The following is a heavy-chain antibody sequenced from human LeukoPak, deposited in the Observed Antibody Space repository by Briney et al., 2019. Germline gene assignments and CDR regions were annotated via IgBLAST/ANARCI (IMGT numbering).Heavy chain of an antibody. CDR1: GFTFSSYP. V-gene: IGHV3-30*04. CDR3: ARDSTRGAPDYLDQ. Sequence: GGSLRLSCAASGFTFSSYPMHWVRQAPGKGLEWVAVIGYDGVNKFYTDSVKGRFTISRDDSKNTLYLQMDSLRAEDTAVYYCARDSTRGAPDYLDQWGQGTLVTVSS. D-gene: IGHD3-10*01. J-gene: IGHJ4*02. CDR2: IGYDGVNK.